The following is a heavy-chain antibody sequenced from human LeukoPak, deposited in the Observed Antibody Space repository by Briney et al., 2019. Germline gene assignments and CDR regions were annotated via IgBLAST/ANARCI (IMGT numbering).Heavy chain of an antibody. CDR2: INSDGSST. CDR3: TRDYSYAMAV. CDR1: GFTFSSAW. Sequence: PTGGSLRLSCAASGFTFSSAWMHWVRQTPGKGLVWVSRINSDGSSTNYADSVKGRFTISRDNAKNMVSLQMNSPRAEDTAIYYCTRDYSYAMAVWGQGTTVTVSS. D-gene: IGHD2-21*01. V-gene: IGHV3-74*01. J-gene: IGHJ6*02.